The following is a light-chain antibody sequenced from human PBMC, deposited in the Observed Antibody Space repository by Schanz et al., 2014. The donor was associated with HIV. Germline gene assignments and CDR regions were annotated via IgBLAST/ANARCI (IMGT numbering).Light chain of an antibody. Sequence: QSVLTQPPSLSGAPGQRVSLSCNGTTSNIGAGYDVHWYQQLPGTAPKLLIYGNSNRPSGVPDRFSGSKSGNTASLTVSGLQADDEADYYCSSYAATSNVLFGGGTKLTVL. J-gene: IGLJ3*02. CDR1: TSNIGAGYD. CDR2: GNS. CDR3: SSYAATSNVL. V-gene: IGLV1-40*01.